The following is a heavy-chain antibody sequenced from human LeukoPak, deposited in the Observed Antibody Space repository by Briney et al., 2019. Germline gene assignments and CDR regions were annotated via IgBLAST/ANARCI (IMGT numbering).Heavy chain of an antibody. CDR1: GFTFSNYG. CDR3: APDLRGSAWSLDY. Sequence: GRSLRLSCAASGFTFSNYGMSWVRQAPGKGLEWISVVSDSGYAAYYADSVKGRFTISRDNSKNTLYLQMNSLRAEDTAVYYCAPDLRGSAWSLDYWGQGTLVTVSS. CDR2: VSDSGYAA. V-gene: IGHV3-23*01. J-gene: IGHJ4*02. D-gene: IGHD6-19*01.